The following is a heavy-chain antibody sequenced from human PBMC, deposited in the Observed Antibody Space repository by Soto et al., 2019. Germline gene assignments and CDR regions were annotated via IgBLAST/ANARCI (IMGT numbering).Heavy chain of an antibody. V-gene: IGHV4-59*08. CDR2: ISHSGST. CDR3: AGLMQRMDKTFDD. D-gene: IGHD6-25*01. CDR1: GGSINTYY. Sequence: QVQLQASGPGLVKPSETLSLTCTVPGGSINTYYWSWIRQSPGQGLEWIGNISHSGSTNYNPSLNSRVTISVDTSKNQFSLKLSSVTAADTAGYYCAGLMQRMDKTFDDWGQGTLVTVSS. J-gene: IGHJ4*02.